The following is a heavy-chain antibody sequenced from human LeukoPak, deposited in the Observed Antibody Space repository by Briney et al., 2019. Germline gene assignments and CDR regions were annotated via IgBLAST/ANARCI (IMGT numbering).Heavy chain of an antibody. J-gene: IGHJ4*02. CDR3: ARATCVNGICYTLY. D-gene: IGHD2-8*01. CDR1: GFIFTGYW. V-gene: IGHV5-51*01. CDR2: IYPADSET. Sequence: GESLKISCKGSGFIFTGYWIVWVRQMPGKGLEWMGIIYPADSETTYSPSFQGQITISADRSSTTAHLQWSSLKASDTAIYYCARATCVNGICYTLYWGQGSLVTVPS.